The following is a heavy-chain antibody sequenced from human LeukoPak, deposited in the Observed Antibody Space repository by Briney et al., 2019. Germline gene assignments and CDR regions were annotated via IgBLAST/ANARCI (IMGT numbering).Heavy chain of an antibody. Sequence: SETLSLTCTVSGGSISSYYWSWIRQPPGKGLEWIGYIYYSGSTNYNPSLESRVTISVDTSKTQFSLTVTSVTAADTAVYHCARHMSVSYDAFDLWGRGTTVTVSS. V-gene: IGHV4-59*08. J-gene: IGHJ3*01. CDR1: GGSISSYY. CDR2: IYYSGST. CDR3: ARHMSVSYDAFDL. D-gene: IGHD3-10*01.